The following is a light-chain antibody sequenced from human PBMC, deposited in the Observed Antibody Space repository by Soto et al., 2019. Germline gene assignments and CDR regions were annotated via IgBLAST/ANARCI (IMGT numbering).Light chain of an antibody. Sequence: QSVLTQPPSVSGAPGQRVTISCTGSSSNIGAGYELQWYRQLPGTAPKLLIYGNTNRPSGVPDRFSASKSGTSASLAITGLRAEDEADYYCQSYDSSLSGSVFCGGTKLTVL. CDR1: SSNIGAGYE. CDR2: GNT. J-gene: IGLJ2*01. CDR3: QSYDSSLSGSV. V-gene: IGLV1-40*01.